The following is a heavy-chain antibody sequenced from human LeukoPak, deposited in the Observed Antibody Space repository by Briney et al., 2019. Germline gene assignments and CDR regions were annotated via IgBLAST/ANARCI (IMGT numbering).Heavy chain of an antibody. CDR3: ARDLYQWLPSTRPRDYYYYMDV. V-gene: IGHV1-2*02. Sequence: GASVKVSCNASAYTFTGYYIHWVRQAPGPGLGYMGWINPNSGGTNYAQKFQGRGTMTRDTSISTAYMELSRLRSDDTAVYYCARDLYQWLPSTRPRDYYYYMDVWGEGTTVTVSS. CDR2: INPNSGGT. CDR1: AYTFTGYY. J-gene: IGHJ6*03. D-gene: IGHD6-19*01.